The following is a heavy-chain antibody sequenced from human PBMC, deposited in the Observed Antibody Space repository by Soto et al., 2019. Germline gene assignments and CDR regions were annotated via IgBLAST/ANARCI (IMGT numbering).Heavy chain of an antibody. CDR1: GGTFSSYA. J-gene: IGHJ5*02. V-gene: IGHV1-69*01. D-gene: IGHD2-15*01. Sequence: QVQLVQSGAEVKKPGSSAKVSCKASGGTFSSYAISWVRQAPGQGLEWMGGIIPIFGTANYAQKFQGRVTITADESTSTAYMELSSLRSEDTAVYYCARDRGYCSGGSCNWFDPWGQGTLVTVSS. CDR2: IIPIFGTA. CDR3: ARDRGYCSGGSCNWFDP.